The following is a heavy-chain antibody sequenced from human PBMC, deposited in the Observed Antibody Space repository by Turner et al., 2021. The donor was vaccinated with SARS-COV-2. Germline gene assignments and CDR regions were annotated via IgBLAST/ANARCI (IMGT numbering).Heavy chain of an antibody. CDR1: GFTFSSYA. D-gene: IGHD6-13*01. CDR2: VSVSTGFI. V-gene: IGHV3-21*02. Sequence: EVQLAESGGGLVKPGGSLRPSCPASGFTFSSYAMNWVRQAPGKGREGVESVSVSTGFIYYADSVKGGDTSSSDNAKNTQNMQMNRLRADDSDVNYCARWGYSSTWDLGESFDIWGQGTGVIVSS. J-gene: IGHJ3*02. CDR3: ARWGYSSTWDLGESFDI.